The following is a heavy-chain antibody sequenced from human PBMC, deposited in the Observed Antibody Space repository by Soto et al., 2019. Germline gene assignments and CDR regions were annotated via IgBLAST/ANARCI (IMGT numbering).Heavy chain of an antibody. D-gene: IGHD3-16*01. CDR2: ISSYNGHT. J-gene: IGHJ4*02. CDR1: GYTFNSYG. Sequence: QVQLVQSGGEVTRPGASVRVSCKASGYTFNSYGISWVRQAPGQGLGWMGWISSYNGHTDYARKFQGRVAMNTDISTNTVSMELRDLRSDDTAVYYCARGRSWGARDFDNWGQGTLVTVSS. CDR3: ARGRSWGARDFDN. V-gene: IGHV1-18*01.